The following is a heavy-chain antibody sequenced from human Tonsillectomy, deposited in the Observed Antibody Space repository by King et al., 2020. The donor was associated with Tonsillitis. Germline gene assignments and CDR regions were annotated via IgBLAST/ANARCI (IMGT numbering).Heavy chain of an antibody. CDR3: GKYEGGVFDP. Sequence: VQLQESGPGLVKPSQTLSLTCTVSGDSISGDSYYWCWIRQHPGKGPEWIGYIYYSGNAYDNPSLRSRLTRSLYTSKNQFSLKLSSVTAADTAVYYCGKYEGGVFDPWGPGMLVTVSS. CDR2: IYYSGNA. J-gene: IGHJ5*02. V-gene: IGHV4-31*03. D-gene: IGHD2-15*01. CDR1: GDSISGDSYY.